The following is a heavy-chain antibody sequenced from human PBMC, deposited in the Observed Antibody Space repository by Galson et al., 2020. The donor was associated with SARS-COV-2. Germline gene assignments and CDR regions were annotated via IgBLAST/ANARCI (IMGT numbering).Heavy chain of an antibody. J-gene: IGHJ6*02. Sequence: ASVKVSCKASGYTFTIYGISWVRQAPGQGLEWMGWISGYTGNTNYAQKLQGRVTMTTDTSTSTAYMELRSLRSDDTAVYYCARLEFRDIVAGPPAMSRYFYHYGMDVWGQGTTVTVSS. D-gene: IGHD2-2*01. CDR3: ARLEFRDIVAGPPAMSRYFYHYGMDV. CDR1: GYTFTIYG. V-gene: IGHV1-18*01. CDR2: ISGYTGNT.